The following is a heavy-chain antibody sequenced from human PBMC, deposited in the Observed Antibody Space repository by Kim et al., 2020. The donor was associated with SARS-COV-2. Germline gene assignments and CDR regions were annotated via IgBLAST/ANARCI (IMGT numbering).Heavy chain of an antibody. D-gene: IGHD4-17*01. J-gene: IGHJ4*02. CDR3: ARSPVTTGCYIDY. CDR2: ISGSGTTI. V-gene: IGHV3-23*01. CDR1: GFSFTTYA. Sequence: GGSLRLSCEASGFSFTTYAMSWVRQAPGKGLEWVSTISGSGTTIYYVDSVEGRFTISRDSSTVYLHMNSLLIDDTAVYYCARSPVTTGCYIDYWGQGTLV.